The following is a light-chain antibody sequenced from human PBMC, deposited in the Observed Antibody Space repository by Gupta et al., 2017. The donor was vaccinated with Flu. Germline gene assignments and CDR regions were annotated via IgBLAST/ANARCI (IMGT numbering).Light chain of an antibody. V-gene: IGLV1-44*01. CDR1: NSNIRSNA. J-gene: IGLJ3*02. CDR3: AAWDDSLNGWV. Sequence: QSVLTQPPSASGTPGQRVTISCSGTNSNIRSNAVNWYQQFPGTAPKLLIYSDDQRPSGVPDRFSGSKSGTSASLAISGLQAEDEADYYCAAWDDSLNGWVFGGGTKLTVL. CDR2: SDD.